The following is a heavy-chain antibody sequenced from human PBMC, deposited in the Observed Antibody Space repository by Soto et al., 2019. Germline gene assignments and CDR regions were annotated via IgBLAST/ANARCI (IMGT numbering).Heavy chain of an antibody. J-gene: IGHJ5*02. V-gene: IGHV4-59*02. CDR2: MYFGGSF. Sequence: SETLSLTCNVSGASVSHGYWSWIRQPPGKGLEWIGFMYFGGSFNYNPSLTSRATISVETSKNQFSMKLTSVTASDTAVYYCAMSYYDSTGFAVDPWGQGTLVTVSS. CDR1: GASVSHGY. CDR3: AMSYYDSTGFAVDP. D-gene: IGHD3-22*01.